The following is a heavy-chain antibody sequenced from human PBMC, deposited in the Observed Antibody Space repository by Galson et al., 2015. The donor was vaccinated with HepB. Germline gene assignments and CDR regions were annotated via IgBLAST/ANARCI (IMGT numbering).Heavy chain of an antibody. V-gene: IGHV3-7*01. J-gene: IGHJ6*03. Sequence: SLRLSCAASGFTFSSYWMSWVRQAPGKGLEWVANIKQDGSEKYYVDSVKGRFTISRDNAKNSLYLQVNSLRAEDTAVYYCARDRRSYAYDYYYYYMDVWGKGTTVTVSS. CDR3: ARDRRSYAYDYYYYYMDV. CDR2: IKQDGSEK. CDR1: GFTFSSYW. D-gene: IGHD1-26*01.